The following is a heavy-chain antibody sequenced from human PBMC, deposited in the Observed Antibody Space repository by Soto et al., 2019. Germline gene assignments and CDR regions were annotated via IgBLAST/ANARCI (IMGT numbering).Heavy chain of an antibody. CDR2: ISSSSSTI. CDR1: GFTFSSYS. D-gene: IGHD3-9*01. J-gene: IGHJ4*02. CDR3: ARGETTYYDILTGYYRPLDY. Sequence: GGSLRLSCAASGFTFSSYSMNWVRQAPGKGLEWVSYISSSSSTIYYADSVKGRFTISRDNAKNSLYLQMNSLRDEDTAVYYCARGETTYYDILTGYYRPLDYWGQGTLVTVSS. V-gene: IGHV3-48*02.